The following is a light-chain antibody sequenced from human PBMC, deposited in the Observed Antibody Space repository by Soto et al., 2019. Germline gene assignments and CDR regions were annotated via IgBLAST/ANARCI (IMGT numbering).Light chain of an antibody. V-gene: IGKV3-20*01. J-gene: IGKJ4*01. CDR1: QSVSSN. Sequence: EIVMTQSTATLSVSPGERATLSCRASQSVSSNLAWYQQKPGQAPRLLIYGASSRATGIPDRFSGSGSGTDFTLTISRLEPEDFAVYYCQQYGNTHLTFGGGTKVDIK. CDR3: QQYGNTHLT. CDR2: GAS.